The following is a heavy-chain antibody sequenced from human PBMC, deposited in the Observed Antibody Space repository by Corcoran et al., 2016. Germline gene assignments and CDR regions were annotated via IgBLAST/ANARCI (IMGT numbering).Heavy chain of an antibody. V-gene: IGHV3-48*02. CDR1: GFTFSTYS. CDR3: ARDCCSGSTCYPAY. Sequence: EVQLVESGGGLVQPGGSLRLSCAASGFTFSTYSMNWVRQAPGKGLEWVSYISSGSSTIYYADSVKGRFTISRDNAMNSLYLQMNSLRDEDTAVYYCARDCCSGSTCYPAYWGQGTLVTVSS. CDR2: ISSGSSTI. D-gene: IGHD2-15*01. J-gene: IGHJ4*02.